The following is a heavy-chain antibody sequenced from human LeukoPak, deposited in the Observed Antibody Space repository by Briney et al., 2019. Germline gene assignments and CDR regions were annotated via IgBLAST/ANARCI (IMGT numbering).Heavy chain of an antibody. CDR1: GFTFSSYS. CDR3: ARGYCSSTSCYRAFWDY. D-gene: IGHD2-2*01. CDR2: ISSSSSYI. Sequence: GGSLRLSCAASGFTFSSYSMNWVRQAPGKGLEWVSSISSSSSYIYYADSVKGRFTISRDNAKNSQYLQMNSLRAEDTAVYYCARGYCSSTSCYRAFWDYWGQGTLVTVSS. J-gene: IGHJ4*02. V-gene: IGHV3-21*01.